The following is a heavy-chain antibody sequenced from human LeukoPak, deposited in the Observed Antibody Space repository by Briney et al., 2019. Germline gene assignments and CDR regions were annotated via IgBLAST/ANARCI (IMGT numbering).Heavy chain of an antibody. Sequence: ADTLSLPCTVSGASFSSYYGTWPRQSRGEEVEGLGYFHHTDGNNYSRSLEGRVTISLDTSNNQFSLALRSVTASDPAVYFWSRGGLYRGFHHYHDVSAKGTTVTVS. CDR1: GASFSSYY. CDR3: SRGGLYRGFHHYHDV. J-gene: IGHJ6*03. CDR2: FHHTDGN. D-gene: IGHD4-11*01. V-gene: IGHV4-59*12.